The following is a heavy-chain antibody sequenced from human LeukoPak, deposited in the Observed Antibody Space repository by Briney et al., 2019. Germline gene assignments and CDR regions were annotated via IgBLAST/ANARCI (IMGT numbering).Heavy chain of an antibody. CDR3: ARVKYQLLGAFDI. CDR1: GYTFTSYY. Sequence: ASVKVSCKASGYTFTSYYMHWVRQAPGQGLEWMGIINPSGGSTSYAQKFQGRATMTRDMSTSTVYMELSSLRSEDTAVYYCARVKYQLLGAFDIWGQGTMVTVSS. J-gene: IGHJ3*02. D-gene: IGHD2-2*01. CDR2: INPSGGST. V-gene: IGHV1-46*01.